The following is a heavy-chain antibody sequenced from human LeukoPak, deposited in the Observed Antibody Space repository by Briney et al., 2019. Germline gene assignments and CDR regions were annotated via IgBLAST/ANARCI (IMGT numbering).Heavy chain of an antibody. D-gene: IGHD3-22*01. V-gene: IGHV1-2*02. Sequence: ASMKVSCKASGYTFTDPYIHWVRRAPGQGLEWMGWINPNSGDTNYAQKFQGRVTMTRDTSITTAYMELSRPRPDDTAVYYCARDFYYDSSGAFDFWGQGTLVTVSS. CDR1: GYTFTDPY. CDR2: INPNSGDT. J-gene: IGHJ4*02. CDR3: ARDFYYDSSGAFDF.